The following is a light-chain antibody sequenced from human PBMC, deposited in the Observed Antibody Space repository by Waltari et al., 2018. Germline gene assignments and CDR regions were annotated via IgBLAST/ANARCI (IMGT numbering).Light chain of an antibody. CDR3: QQYKSWPLT. Sequence: EIVMTQSPATLSVSPGERVTLSCRASQSLGSFLAWYQQKLGQAPRLLISGISTRATGIPARFSGSGSGTDFTLTISSLESEDCAVYYCQQYKSWPLTFGPGTKVDIK. CDR2: GIS. V-gene: IGKV3-15*01. CDR1: QSLGSF. J-gene: IGKJ3*01.